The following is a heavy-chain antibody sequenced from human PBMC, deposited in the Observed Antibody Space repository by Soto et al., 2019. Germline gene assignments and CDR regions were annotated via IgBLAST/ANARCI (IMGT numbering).Heavy chain of an antibody. V-gene: IGHV3-15*07. J-gene: IGHJ4*02. CDR3: TTNLYCGGDCYY. D-gene: IGHD2-21*02. CDR1: GFTFTNAW. Sequence: EVQLVESGGGLVKPGGSLRLSCAASGFTFTNAWMNWVRQAPGKGLEWVGRIRSKNDGGTTDYAAPVKGRFTISRDDSKNTLYLQMNSRKTEDTAVYYCTTNLYCGGDCYYWGQGTLVTVSS. CDR2: IRSKNDGGTT.